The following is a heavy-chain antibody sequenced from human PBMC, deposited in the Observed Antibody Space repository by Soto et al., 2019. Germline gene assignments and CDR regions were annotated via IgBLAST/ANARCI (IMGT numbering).Heavy chain of an antibody. J-gene: IGHJ3*02. V-gene: IGHV1-69*04. CDR2: IIPILGIA. CDR3: ARDRAVAGQSSDAFDI. CDR1: GGTFSSYT. Sequence: SVKVSCKASGGTFSSYTISWVRQAPGQGLEWMGRIIPILGIANYAQKFQGRVTITADKSTSTAYMELSSLRSEDTAVYYCARDRAVAGQSSDAFDIWGQGTMVTVSS. D-gene: IGHD6-19*01.